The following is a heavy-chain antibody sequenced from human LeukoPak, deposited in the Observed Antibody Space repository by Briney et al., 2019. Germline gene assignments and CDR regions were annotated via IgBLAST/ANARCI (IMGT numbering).Heavy chain of an antibody. CDR1: GFTFSSYS. V-gene: IGHV3-21*01. Sequence: GGSLRLSCAASGFTFSSYSMNWVRQPPGKGLESVSSISPRSSYIYYADSVKGRFTISRDNSKNTLYLQMNSLRAEDTAVYYCARDFRDSPYDFWSGPYYFDYWGQGTLVTVSS. CDR2: ISPRSSYI. J-gene: IGHJ4*02. D-gene: IGHD3-3*01. CDR3: ARDFRDSPYDFWSGPYYFDY.